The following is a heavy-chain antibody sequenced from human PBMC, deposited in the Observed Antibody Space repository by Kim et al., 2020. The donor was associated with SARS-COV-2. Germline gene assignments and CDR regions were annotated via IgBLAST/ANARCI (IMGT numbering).Heavy chain of an antibody. CDR1: GFSFSSFA. CDR3: PKDPRGGSGNNRAWY. V-gene: IGHV3-30*18. Sequence: GGSLRLSCVASGFSFSSFAVYWVRQAPGKGLQWVAVISFDGNYKYYADSVERRFSVSRDNSKSTLYLQMNSLRADDTAIYYCPKDPRGGSGNNRAWY. D-gene: IGHD3-10*01. J-gene: IGHJ2*01. CDR2: ISFDGNYK.